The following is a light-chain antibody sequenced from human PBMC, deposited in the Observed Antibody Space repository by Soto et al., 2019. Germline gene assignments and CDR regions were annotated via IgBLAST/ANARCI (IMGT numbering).Light chain of an antibody. CDR3: QQYKNWPPLAAFMYT. J-gene: IGKJ2*01. CDR2: GAS. V-gene: IGKV3-15*01. Sequence: EIVMTQSPATLSVSPGERATLSCRASQSVSSNLAWYQQKPGQAPRLLIYGASTRATGIPARFSGSGSGTEFTLTISSLQSEDFAVYYCQQYKNWPPLAAFMYTFGQGTKLEIK. CDR1: QSVSSN.